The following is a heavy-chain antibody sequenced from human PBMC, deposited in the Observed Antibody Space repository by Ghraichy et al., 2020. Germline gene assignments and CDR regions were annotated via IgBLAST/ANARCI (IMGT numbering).Heavy chain of an antibody. V-gene: IGHV3-9*01. Sequence: GGSLRLSCAASGFSFEDYAMHWVRQVPGKGLEWVAAISYNSGVAFYADSVKGRFTISRDNAGNSLYLLMSRLRGEDTAFYYCTKATVTTVSGGWFDAWGQGTLVTVSS. CDR1: GFSFEDYA. CDR2: ISYNSGVA. J-gene: IGHJ5*02. CDR3: TKATVTTVSGGWFDA. D-gene: IGHD4-17*01.